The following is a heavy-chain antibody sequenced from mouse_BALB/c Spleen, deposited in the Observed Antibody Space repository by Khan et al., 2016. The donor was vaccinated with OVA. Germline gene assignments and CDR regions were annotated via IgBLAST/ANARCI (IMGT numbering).Heavy chain of an antibody. J-gene: IGHJ3*01. CDR2: IDPSDSET. D-gene: IGHD2-2*01. CDR1: GYTFTSYW. CDR3: ARREKYGYDPSWFAY. Sequence: QVQLQQSGAELVRPGASVKLSCKASGYTFTSYWMNWVKQRPGQGLEWIGMIDPSDSETHYNQMFKDKATLTVDKSSSTAYMQLSNLTSEDSAVYYCARREKYGYDPSWFAYWGQGTLVTVSA. V-gene: IGHV1-61*01.